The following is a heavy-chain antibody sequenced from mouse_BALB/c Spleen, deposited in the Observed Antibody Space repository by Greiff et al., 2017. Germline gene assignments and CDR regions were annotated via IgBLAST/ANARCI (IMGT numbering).Heavy chain of an antibody. CDR1: GYTFTDYN. CDR3: ARSLLRLTSYFDY. J-gene: IGHJ2*01. CDR2: INPNNGGT. Sequence: VQLQQSGPELVKPGASVKIPCKASGYTFTDYNMDWVKQSHGKSLEWIGDINPNNGGTIYNQKFKGKATLTVDKSSSTAYMELRSLTSEDTAVYYCARSLLRLTSYFDYWGQGTTLTVSS. D-gene: IGHD1-2*01. V-gene: IGHV1-18*01.